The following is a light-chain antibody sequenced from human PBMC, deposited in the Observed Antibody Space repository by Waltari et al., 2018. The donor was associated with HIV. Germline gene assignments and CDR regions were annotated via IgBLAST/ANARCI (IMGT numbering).Light chain of an antibody. Sequence: EIVMTQSPATLSVSPGERATLSCRASQSVSSNLAWYQQKPGQAPRLLMYGASTRATGIPARFSGSGSGTEVTLTISSLQSEDFAVYYCQQYNNRPWTFGQGTTVEIK. CDR3: QQYNNRPWT. V-gene: IGKV3D-15*01. J-gene: IGKJ1*01. CDR2: GAS. CDR1: QSVSSN.